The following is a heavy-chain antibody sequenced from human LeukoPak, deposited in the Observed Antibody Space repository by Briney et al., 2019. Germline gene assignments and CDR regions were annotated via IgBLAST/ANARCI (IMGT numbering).Heavy chain of an antibody. D-gene: IGHD3-22*01. CDR3: ARIRHYYDSSGYYPFDY. CDR1: GFTFSSYA. CDR2: ISGSGGST. V-gene: IGHV3-23*01. J-gene: IGHJ4*02. Sequence: GGSLRLSCAASGFTFSSYAMSWVRQAPGKGLEWVSAISGSGGSTYYADSVKGRFTISRDNSKNTLYLQMNSLRAEDTAVYYCARIRHYYDSSGYYPFDYWAREPWSPSPQ.